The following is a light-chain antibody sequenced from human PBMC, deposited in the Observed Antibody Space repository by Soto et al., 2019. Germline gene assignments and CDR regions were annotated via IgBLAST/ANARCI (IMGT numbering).Light chain of an antibody. V-gene: IGKV1-5*03. CDR3: QQYNSYSPT. Sequence: DIQMTQSPSTLPASVGERVTIICRASQSISTWLAWYQQEPGKAPKLLIHKASSLQSGVPSRFSGSGSGTDFTLTISSLHPDDFATYYCQQYNSYSPTFGQGTKVDIK. CDR2: KAS. J-gene: IGKJ1*01. CDR1: QSISTW.